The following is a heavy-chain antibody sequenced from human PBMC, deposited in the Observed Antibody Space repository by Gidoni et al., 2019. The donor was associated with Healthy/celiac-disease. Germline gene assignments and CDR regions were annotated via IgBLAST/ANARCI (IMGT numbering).Heavy chain of an antibody. D-gene: IGHD5-12*01. CDR2: IWYNGSNK. J-gene: IGHJ4*02. Sequence: QVQLVESGGGVVQPGRSLRLSCAASGFTFSRYGRHWVRQAPGKGLEWVAVIWYNGSNKYYADSVKGRFTISRDNSKNTLYLQMNSLRAEDTAVYYCAREGYDWVFDYWGQGTLVTVSS. CDR3: AREGYDWVFDY. V-gene: IGHV3-33*01. CDR1: GFTFSRYG.